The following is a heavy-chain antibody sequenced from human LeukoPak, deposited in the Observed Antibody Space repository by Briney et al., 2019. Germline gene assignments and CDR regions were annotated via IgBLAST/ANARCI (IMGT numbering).Heavy chain of an antibody. CDR1: GFTFNSYS. V-gene: IGHV3-21*01. D-gene: IGHD1-26*01. CDR3: VRDSGSSYGYYFLH. J-gene: IGHJ1*01. Sequence: KPGGSLRLSCAASGFTFNSYSMYWVRQAPGKGLEWVSSISSSSSHMFYADSVRGRFSISRDNANNSLYLQMNSVRAEDTAVYYCVRDSGSSYGYYFLHWGQGTLVTVSS. CDR2: ISSSSSHM.